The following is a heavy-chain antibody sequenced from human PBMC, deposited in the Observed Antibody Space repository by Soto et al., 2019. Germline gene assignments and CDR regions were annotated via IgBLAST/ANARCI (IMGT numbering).Heavy chain of an antibody. V-gene: IGHV3-48*02. CDR2: ITIRTGNI. CDR1: GFTMSGCS. Sequence: GESLRLSCEASGFTMSGCSMNWVRQAPGKGLEWLAYITIRTGNIVYADSVRGRFTISADNAENSVFLQMNSLRDEDTAVYFCVRDRDLDRDMVHADLWGQGTLVTVSS. CDR3: VRDRDLDRDMVHADL. D-gene: IGHD5-18*01. J-gene: IGHJ4*01.